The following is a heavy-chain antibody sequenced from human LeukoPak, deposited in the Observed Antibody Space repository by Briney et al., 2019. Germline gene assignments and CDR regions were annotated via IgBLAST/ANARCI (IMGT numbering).Heavy chain of an antibody. CDR3: ARGGDILTGYYYSDNWFDP. CDR2: ISAYNGNT. Sequence: GASVKVSCKASGYTFTSYGISWVRQAPGQGLEWMGWISAYNGNTNYAQKLQGRVTMTTDTSTSTAYMELRSLRSDDTAVYYCARGGDILTGYYYSDNWFDPWGQGTLVTVSS. J-gene: IGHJ5*02. CDR1: GYTFTSYG. V-gene: IGHV1-18*01. D-gene: IGHD3-9*01.